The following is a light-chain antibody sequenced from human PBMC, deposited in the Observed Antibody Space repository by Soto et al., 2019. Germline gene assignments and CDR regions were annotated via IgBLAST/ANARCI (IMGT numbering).Light chain of an antibody. J-gene: IGKJ2*01. V-gene: IGKV3-20*01. CDR1: QVVSSSY. CDR3: QQYGTFPFS. CDR2: HAS. Sequence: EIVLTQSPGTLSLSPGESATLSCRANQVVSSSYLAWYQQKPGQAPRLLIYHASARATGVPDRFSGSGSGTEFALTITRLEPEDFALFYCQQYGTFPFSFGQGTKLEIK.